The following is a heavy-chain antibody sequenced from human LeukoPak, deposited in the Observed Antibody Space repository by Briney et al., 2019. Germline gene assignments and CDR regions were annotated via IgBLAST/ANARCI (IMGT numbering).Heavy chain of an antibody. D-gene: IGHD6-13*01. CDR1: GFTFSSYW. J-gene: IGHJ4*02. Sequence: PGGSLRLSCGASGFTFSSYWMHWVRQAPGKGLVWVSRIKSDGSRTDYADSVKGRFIISRDNAKNTLYLQMSSLRVEDTAVYYCARDSPRTVSIAAAGFDYWGQGTLVTVSS. V-gene: IGHV3-74*01. CDR3: ARDSPRTVSIAAAGFDY. CDR2: IKSDGSRT.